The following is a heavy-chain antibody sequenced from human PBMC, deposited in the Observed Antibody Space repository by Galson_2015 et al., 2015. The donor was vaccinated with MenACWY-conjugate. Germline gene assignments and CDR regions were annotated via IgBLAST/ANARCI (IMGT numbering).Heavy chain of an antibody. CDR1: GFTFSDYY. V-gene: IGHV3-11*06. CDR2: ISSGHIYS. D-gene: IGHD5-12*01. Sequence: FLRLSCAASGFTFSDYYMSWIRQAPGKGLEWVAYISSGHIYSNHADSVKGRFTISRDNAKNSLFLQMNSLRAEDTAVYFCARTPRSYSGYTFEKWGQGTLVTVSS. J-gene: IGHJ4*02. CDR3: ARTPRSYSGYTFEK.